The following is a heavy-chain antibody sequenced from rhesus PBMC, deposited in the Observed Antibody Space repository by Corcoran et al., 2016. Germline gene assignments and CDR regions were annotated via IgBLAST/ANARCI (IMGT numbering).Heavy chain of an antibody. J-gene: IGHJ4*01. CDR2: VDPEDGEA. Sequence: EVQLVQSGAEVTKPGASVKIPCKASGYTFTHYYLHWVRPAPGKGLEWMGRVDPEDGEAIHAQKCQDRVTITADTSTDTAYMELSSLRSEDTAVYYCATVAAPASFDYWGQGVLVTVSS. CDR3: ATVAAPASFDY. V-gene: IGHV1-111*02. D-gene: IGHD4-29*01. CDR1: GYTFTHYY.